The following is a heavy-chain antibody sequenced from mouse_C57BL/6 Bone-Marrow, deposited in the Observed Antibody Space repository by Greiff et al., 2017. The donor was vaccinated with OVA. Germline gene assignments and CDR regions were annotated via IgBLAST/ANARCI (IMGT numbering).Heavy chain of an antibody. Sequence: EVKLMESGGGLVKPGGSLKLSCAASGFTFSDYGMHWVRQAPEKGLEWVAYISSGSSTIYYADTVKGRFTISRDNAKNTLFLQMTSLRSEDTAMYYCARSDYDYFDYWGQGTTLTVS. J-gene: IGHJ2*01. CDR1: GFTFSDYG. D-gene: IGHD2-4*01. CDR3: ARSDYDYFDY. V-gene: IGHV5-17*01. CDR2: ISSGSSTI.